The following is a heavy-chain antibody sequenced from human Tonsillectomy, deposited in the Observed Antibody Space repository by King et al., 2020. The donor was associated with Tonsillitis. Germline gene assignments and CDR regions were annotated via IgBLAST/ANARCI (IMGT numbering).Heavy chain of an antibody. V-gene: IGHV4-31*03. J-gene: IGHJ4*02. CDR1: GGSISGGGYY. CDR2: IYYTGST. D-gene: IGHD3-22*01. CDR3: ASSTYDSSGYSVSYFDY. Sequence: VQLQESGPGLVKPSQTLSLTCTVSGGSISGGGYYWSWIRQHPGKGLEWIGYIYYTGSTYYNPSPKCRVTISVDPSKNQFSLKLSAVTAADTAVYYCASSTYDSSGYSVSYFDYWGQGTLVTVSS.